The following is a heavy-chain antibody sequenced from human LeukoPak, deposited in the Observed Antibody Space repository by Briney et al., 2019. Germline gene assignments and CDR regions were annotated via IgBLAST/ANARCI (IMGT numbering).Heavy chain of an antibody. CDR1: GFTFSSYA. CDR2: ISGSGDST. J-gene: IGHJ4*02. V-gene: IGHV3-23*01. Sequence: GSLRLSCAASGFTFSSYAMSWVRQAPGKGLEWVPVISGSGDSTYYAGSVKGRFTISRDNSKNTLYLQMNSLRAEDTAVFYCAKGSYIAARPLVAYWGQGTLVTVSS. D-gene: IGHD6-6*01. CDR3: AKGSYIAARPLVAY.